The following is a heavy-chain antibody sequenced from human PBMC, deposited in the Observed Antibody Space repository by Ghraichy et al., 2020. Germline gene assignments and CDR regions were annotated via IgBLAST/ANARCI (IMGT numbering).Heavy chain of an antibody. CDR3: ARGILGSSRGGY. CDR1: GYTFSSLD. J-gene: IGHJ4*02. V-gene: IGHV1-8*02. Sequence: ASVKVSCKASGYTFSSLDIHWVRQAAGQGLEWMGWMNPNMGNTGYAQKFQGRVSMTRNTSITTAYMELSSLTSEDTAVYYCARGILGSSRGGYWGQGTLVTVSS. D-gene: IGHD6-13*01. CDR2: MNPNMGNT.